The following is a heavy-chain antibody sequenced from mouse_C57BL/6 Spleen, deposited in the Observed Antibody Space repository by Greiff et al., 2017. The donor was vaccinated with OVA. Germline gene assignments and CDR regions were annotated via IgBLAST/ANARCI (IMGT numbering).Heavy chain of an antibody. Sequence: VKLKQPGAELVKPGASVKLSCKASGYTFTSYWMHWVKQRPGQGLEWIGMIHPNSGSTNYNEKFKSKATLTVDKSSSTAYMQLSSLTSEDSAVYYCAKGGYGSSYWYFDVWGTGTTVTVSS. CDR3: AKGGYGSSYWYFDV. CDR2: IHPNSGST. D-gene: IGHD1-1*01. J-gene: IGHJ1*03. V-gene: IGHV1-64*01. CDR1: GYTFTSYW.